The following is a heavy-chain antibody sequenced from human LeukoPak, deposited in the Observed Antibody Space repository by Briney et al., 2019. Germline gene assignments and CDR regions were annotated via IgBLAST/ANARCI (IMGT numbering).Heavy chain of an antibody. CDR2: ISRSGSTI. CDR1: GFTFSDYS. CDR3: AVGYCSSTSCYTARPFDY. Sequence: PGGSLRLSCAASGFTFSDYSMSWIRQAPGKGLEWVSYISRSGSTIYYADSVKGRFTISRDNAKNSLYLQMNSLRAEDTAVYYCAVGYCSSTSCYTARPFDYWGQGTLVTVSS. J-gene: IGHJ4*02. V-gene: IGHV3-11*04. D-gene: IGHD2-2*02.